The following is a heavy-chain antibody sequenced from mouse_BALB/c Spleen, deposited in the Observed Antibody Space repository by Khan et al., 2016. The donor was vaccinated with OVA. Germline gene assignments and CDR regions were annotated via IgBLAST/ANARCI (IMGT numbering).Heavy chain of an antibody. CDR3: ARDYGFTY. Sequence: EVLLVESGGGLVKPGGSLKLSCAASGFTFSNYAMSWVRQTPEKRKEWVASIRSGGSTYYPDSVKGRFTISRDNARNILYLQMSSLRSEDTAMYYCARDYGFTYWGQGTLVTVSA. D-gene: IGHD1-1*01. CDR1: GFTFSNYA. CDR2: IRSGGST. J-gene: IGHJ3*01. V-gene: IGHV5-6-5*01.